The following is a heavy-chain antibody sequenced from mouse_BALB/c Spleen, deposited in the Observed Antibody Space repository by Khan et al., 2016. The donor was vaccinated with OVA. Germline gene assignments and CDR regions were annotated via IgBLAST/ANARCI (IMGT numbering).Heavy chain of an antibody. V-gene: IGHV2-6-1*01. Sequence: VQLKQSGPALVAPSQSLSITCTISGFSLTNYGVHWVRQPPGKGLEWLVVIWSDGSTTYNSALKSRLSISKDNSKSQVLLKMNSLQTDDTAMYNCARQTYYHYCIMDYWGQGTSGTVSS. CDR2: IWSDGST. J-gene: IGHJ4*01. CDR1: GFSLTNYG. CDR3: ARQTYYHYCIMDY. D-gene: IGHD2-10*01.